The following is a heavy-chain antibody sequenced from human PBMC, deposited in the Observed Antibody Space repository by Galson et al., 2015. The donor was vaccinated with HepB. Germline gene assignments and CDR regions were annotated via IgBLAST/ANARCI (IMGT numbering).Heavy chain of an antibody. V-gene: IGHV1-24*01. CDR2: FDPEDGET. CDR1: GYTLTELS. CDR3: ATHRYYYDSSGTLGDAFDI. D-gene: IGHD3-22*01. J-gene: IGHJ3*02. Sequence: SVTVSCKVSGYTLTELSMHWVRQAPGKGLEWMGGFDPEDGETIYAQKFQGRVTMTEDTSTDTAYMELSSLRSEDTAVYYCATHRYYYDSSGTLGDAFDIWGQGTMVTVSS.